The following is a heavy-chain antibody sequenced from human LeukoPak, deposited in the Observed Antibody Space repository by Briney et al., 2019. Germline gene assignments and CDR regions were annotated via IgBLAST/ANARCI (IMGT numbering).Heavy chain of an antibody. CDR1: GFIFSNYG. V-gene: IGHV3-23*01. Sequence: PGGSLRLSCVASGFIFSNYGMSWVRQAPGKGLEWVARVSGAGDLTNYADSVTGWFTISRDNSKNTVYLQMNSLRADDTAVYYCAKAEILTGYYPPYYFDSWGQGTLVTVSS. CDR3: AKAEILTGYYPPYYFDS. CDR2: VSGAGDLT. D-gene: IGHD3-9*01. J-gene: IGHJ4*02.